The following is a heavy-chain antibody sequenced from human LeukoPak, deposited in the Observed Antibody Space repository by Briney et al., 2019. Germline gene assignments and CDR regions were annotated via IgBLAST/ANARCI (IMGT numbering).Heavy chain of an antibody. Sequence: PSETLSLTCAVYGGSFSGYYWSWIRQPPGKRLEWIGEINHSGSTNYNPSLKSRVTISVDTSKNQFSLKLSSVTAADTAVYYCARRRYYDYVWGSYRPRCYFDYWGQGTLVTVSS. D-gene: IGHD3-16*02. CDR3: ARRRYYDYVWGSYRPRCYFDY. CDR1: GGSFSGYY. CDR2: INHSGST. J-gene: IGHJ4*02. V-gene: IGHV4-34*01.